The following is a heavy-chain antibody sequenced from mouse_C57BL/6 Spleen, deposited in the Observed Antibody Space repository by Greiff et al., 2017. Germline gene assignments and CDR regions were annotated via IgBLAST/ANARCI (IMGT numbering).Heavy chain of an antibody. CDR2: LYPRSGNT. D-gene: IGHD2-1*01. CDR3: ARGGNIYYGNPHWYFDV. CDR1: CYTFTSYG. V-gene: IGHV1-81*01. J-gene: IGHJ1*03. Sequence: QVRLQQSGAALSLPLAPFHLSFNSSCYTFTSYGISWVKQRTGQGLEWIGELYPRSGNTYYNEKFKGKATLTADKSSSTAYMELRSLTSEDSAVYFCARGGNIYYGNPHWYFDVWGTGTTVTVSS.